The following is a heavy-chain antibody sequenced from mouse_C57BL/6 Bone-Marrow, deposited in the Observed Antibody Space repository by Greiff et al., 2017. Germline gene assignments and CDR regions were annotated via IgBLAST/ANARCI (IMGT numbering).Heavy chain of an antibody. V-gene: IGHV1-53*01. D-gene: IGHD1-1*01. CDR3: ASGERKLLLRY. CDR1: GYTFPSYW. Sequence: QAQLQQPGTELVKPGASVKLSCKASGYTFPSYWMHWVKQRPGQGFGWIGNINPSNGGTNYKEKFKSKATLSVDKASSTAYMQLSSLTSEDSAVYYYASGERKLLLRYWGQGTTLTVSS. CDR2: INPSNGGT. J-gene: IGHJ2*01.